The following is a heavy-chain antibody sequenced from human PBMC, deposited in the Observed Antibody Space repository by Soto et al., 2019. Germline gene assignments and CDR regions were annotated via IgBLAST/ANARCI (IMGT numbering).Heavy chain of an antibody. Sequence: SETLSLTCAVYGGSFSGYYWSWIRQPPGKGLEWIGEINHSGSTNYNPSLKSRVTISVDTSKNQFSLKLSSVTAADTAVYYCARLIPPETVRQFTANFDYWGQGTLVTVSS. CDR2: INHSGST. D-gene: IGHD2-2*02. V-gene: IGHV4-34*01. CDR1: GGSFSGYY. CDR3: ARLIPPETVRQFTANFDY. J-gene: IGHJ4*02.